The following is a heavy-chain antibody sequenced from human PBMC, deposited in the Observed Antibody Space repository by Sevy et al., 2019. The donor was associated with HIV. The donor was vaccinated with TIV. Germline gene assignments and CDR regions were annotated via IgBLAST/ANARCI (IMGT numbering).Heavy chain of an antibody. V-gene: IGHV3-48*04. D-gene: IGHD6-13*01. CDR2: ISSSGSTI. CDR3: AREGQQLVRNYYYYYGMDV. J-gene: IGHJ6*02. CDR1: GFTFSSYA. Sequence: GGSLRLSCAASGFTFSSYAMSWVRQAPGKGLEWVSYISSSGSTIYYADSVKGRFTISRDNAKNSLYLQMNSLRAEDTAVYYCAREGQQLVRNYYYYYGMDVWGQGTTVTVSS.